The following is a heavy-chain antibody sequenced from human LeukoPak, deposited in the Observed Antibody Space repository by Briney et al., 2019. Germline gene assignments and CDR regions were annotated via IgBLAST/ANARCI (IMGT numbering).Heavy chain of an antibody. CDR1: GFTFSTYA. V-gene: IGHV3-23*01. CDR3: ANRVVVPAAIDY. J-gene: IGHJ4*02. D-gene: IGHD2-2*01. CDR2: ISGSGGST. Sequence: GGSLRLSCAASGFTFSTYAMTWVRQAPGKGLEWVSAISGSGGSTYYADSVKGRFTISRDNSKNTLYLQMNSLRAEDTAVYYCANRVVVPAAIDYWGQGTLVTVSS.